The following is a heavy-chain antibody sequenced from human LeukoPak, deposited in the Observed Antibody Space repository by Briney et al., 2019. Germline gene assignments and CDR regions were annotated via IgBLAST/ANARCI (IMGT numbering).Heavy chain of an antibody. V-gene: IGHV3-49*04. Sequence: GGSLRLSCTASGFTFAEYAMSWVRQAPGKGLEWVGFIRSKIYGGTTEYAASVKGRFTISRDDSKSIAYLQMSSLETEDTAVYYCSRAWDMSAYHSGYWGQGTLVTVSP. J-gene: IGHJ4*02. CDR2: IRSKIYGGTT. CDR1: GFTFAEYA. CDR3: SRAWDMSAYHSGY. D-gene: IGHD3-3*01.